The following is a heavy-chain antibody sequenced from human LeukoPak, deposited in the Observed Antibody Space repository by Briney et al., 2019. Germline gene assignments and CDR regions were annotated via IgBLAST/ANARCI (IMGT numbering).Heavy chain of an antibody. CDR1: GLTSGIYA. Sequence: PGGSLSLSCAASGLTSGIYAMSWVRQAPGKGLEWVSAFSGGGDSFYADSVRGRFSISADRSRNILYLQMNSLRVEDTAVHYCGKEVERHFDLRYWGQGTPVTVSS. V-gene: IGHV3-23*01. CDR3: GKEVERHFDLRY. J-gene: IGHJ4*02. D-gene: IGHD2-15*01. CDR2: FSGGGDS.